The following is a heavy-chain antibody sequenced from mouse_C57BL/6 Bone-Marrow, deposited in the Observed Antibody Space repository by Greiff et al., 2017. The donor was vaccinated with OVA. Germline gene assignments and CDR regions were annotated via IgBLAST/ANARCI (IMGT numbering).Heavy chain of an antibody. CDR3: VRPRSGGFAY. CDR2: IRSKSNNYAT. J-gene: IGHJ3*01. Sequence: EVKLMESGGGLVQPKGSLKLSCAASGFSFNTYAMNWVRQAPGKGLEWVARIRSKSNNYATYYADSVKDRFTISRDDSESMLYLQMNNLKTEDTAMDYCVRPRSGGFAYWGQGTLVTVSA. V-gene: IGHV10-1*01. CDR1: GFSFNTYA. D-gene: IGHD2-14*01.